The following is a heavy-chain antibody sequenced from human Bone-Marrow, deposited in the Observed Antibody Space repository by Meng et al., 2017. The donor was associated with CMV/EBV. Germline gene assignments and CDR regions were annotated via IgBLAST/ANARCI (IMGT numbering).Heavy chain of an antibody. CDR3: ARGRNPHRRDWFDP. V-gene: IGHV1-8*03. Sequence: ATVKVSCNTPGYTFISSDINWVRQAAGQGLEWIGWINPNTGNTGYAQKFHGRVTITNDHSLTTSYMEVSSLRSEDTAVYYCARGRNPHRRDWFDPWGQGTLVTVSS. J-gene: IGHJ5*02. CDR2: INPNTGNT. D-gene: IGHD1-14*01. CDR1: GYTFISSD.